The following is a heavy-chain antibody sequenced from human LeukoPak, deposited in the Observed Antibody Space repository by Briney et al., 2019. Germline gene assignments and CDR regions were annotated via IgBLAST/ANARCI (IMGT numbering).Heavy chain of an antibody. Sequence: GASVKVSCKASGYTFTSYAMHWVRQAPGQRLEWMGWINAGNGNTKYSQEFQGRVTITRDTSASTAYMELSSLRSEDTAVYYCARAPRASSSIVRYNWFDPWGQGTLVTVSS. CDR2: INAGNGNT. CDR1: GYTFTSYA. D-gene: IGHD6-13*01. J-gene: IGHJ5*02. V-gene: IGHV1-3*01. CDR3: ARAPRASSSIVRYNWFDP.